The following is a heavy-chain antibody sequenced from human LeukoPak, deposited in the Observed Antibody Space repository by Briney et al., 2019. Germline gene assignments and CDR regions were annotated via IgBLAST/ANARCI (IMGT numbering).Heavy chain of an antibody. CDR1: GGSISSYY. D-gene: IGHD1-26*01. J-gene: IGHJ4*02. Sequence: PSETLSLTCTVSGGSISSYYWSWIRQPPGKGLEWIGYIYDSGSTNYNPSLKSRVTISIDTSKNQFSLKLSSVTAADTAVYYCARHLYSGRYYGIDFWGQGTLVTVFS. CDR2: IYDSGST. CDR3: ARHLYSGRYYGIDF. V-gene: IGHV4-59*08.